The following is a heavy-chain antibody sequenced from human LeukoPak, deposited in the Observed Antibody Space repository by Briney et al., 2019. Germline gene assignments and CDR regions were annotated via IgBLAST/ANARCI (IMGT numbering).Heavy chain of an antibody. J-gene: IGHJ3*02. CDR3: ATGDTWDYSFDI. CDR1: GGSISSDY. D-gene: IGHD1-7*01. V-gene: IGHV4-59*01. Sequence: SETLSLTCIVSGGSISSDYWSWIRQPPGKGLELIGYIYYSGSTNYNPSLKSRVTISVDTSKNQFSLKLSSVTAADTAVYYCATGDTWDYSFDIWGQGTMVTVSS. CDR2: IYYSGST.